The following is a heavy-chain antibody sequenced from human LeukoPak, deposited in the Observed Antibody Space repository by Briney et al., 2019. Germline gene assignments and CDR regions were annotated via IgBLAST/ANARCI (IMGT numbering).Heavy chain of an antibody. CDR3: ARDQDCSGGSCYGMDV. CDR2: IWSDGNNK. Sequence: GESLRLSCAASGFTFSSYAMHWVRQAPGKGLEWVAIIWSDGNNKYYADSVEGRFTISRDTSKNTLFLQMNSLRAEDTAVYYCARDQDCSGGSCYGMDVWGQGTTVTVSS. D-gene: IGHD2-15*01. CDR1: GFTFSSYA. V-gene: IGHV3-33*01. J-gene: IGHJ6*02.